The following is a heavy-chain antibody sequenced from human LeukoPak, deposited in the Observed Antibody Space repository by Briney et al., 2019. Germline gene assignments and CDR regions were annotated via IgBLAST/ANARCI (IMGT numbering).Heavy chain of an antibody. V-gene: IGHV4-39*02. CDR3: AREGIAVAGRFDP. J-gene: IGHJ5*02. Sequence: SETLSLTCTVSGGSISSSSSYYWGWIRQPPGKGLEWIGNIYYNGDTYYNPSRKSRVTISVDTSKNQFSLKLSSVTAADTAVYYCAREGIAVAGRFDPWGQGTLVTVSS. D-gene: IGHD6-19*01. CDR2: IYYNGDT. CDR1: GGSISSSSSYY.